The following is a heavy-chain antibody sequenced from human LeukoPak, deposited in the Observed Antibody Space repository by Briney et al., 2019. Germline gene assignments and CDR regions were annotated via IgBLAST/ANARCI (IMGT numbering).Heavy chain of an antibody. J-gene: IGHJ3*01. CDR1: GFTFSSHG. Sequence: PGGSLRLSCAASGFTFSSHGMHWVRQAPGKGLEWVAVIWTDGSQQYYADSVKGRFTISRDSSKKTLSLQMNSLRVEDTAVYYCARRGAETYDFDVWGQGTMVSVSS. V-gene: IGHV3-33*01. CDR3: ARRGAETYDFDV. CDR2: IWTDGSQQ.